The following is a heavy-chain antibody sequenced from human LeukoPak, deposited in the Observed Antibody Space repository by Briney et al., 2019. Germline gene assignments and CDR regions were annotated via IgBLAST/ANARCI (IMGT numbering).Heavy chain of an antibody. V-gene: IGHV1-2*02. Sequence: ASVKVSCKASGYTFTGYYMHWVRQAPGQGLEWMGWINPNSGGTNYAQKFQGRVTMTRDTSISTAYMELSRLRSDDTAVYYCARSCGGDCYFLGGFDYWGQGTLVTVSS. D-gene: IGHD2-21*01. CDR1: GYTFTGYY. J-gene: IGHJ4*02. CDR2: INPNSGGT. CDR3: ARSCGGDCYFLGGFDY.